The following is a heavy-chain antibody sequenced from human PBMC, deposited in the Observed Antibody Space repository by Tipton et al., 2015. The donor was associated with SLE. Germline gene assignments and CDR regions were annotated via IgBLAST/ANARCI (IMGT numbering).Heavy chain of an antibody. Sequence: TLSLTCTVYGGSFSGYYWSWIRQPPGKGLEWIGYIYHSGSTYYNPSLKSRVTISVDRSKNQFSLKLSSVTAADTAVYYCARVELVSSGYYYWYFDLWGRGTLVTVSS. J-gene: IGHJ2*01. CDR2: IYHSGST. CDR1: GGSFSGYY. V-gene: IGHV4-30-2*01. D-gene: IGHD3-22*01. CDR3: ARVELVSSGYYYWYFDL.